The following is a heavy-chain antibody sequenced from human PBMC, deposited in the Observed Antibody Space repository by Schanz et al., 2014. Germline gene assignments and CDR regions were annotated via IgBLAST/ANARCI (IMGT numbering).Heavy chain of an antibody. Sequence: QVQLVQSGAEVKKPGASVRVSCKASGYTFTTYAMSWVRQAPGQGLEWVGWISVYTGNTKYGQKVQGRVTMTTDTSTSTAYMALTHLRSDDAAVYYCARDRRFFDRDDLYYFDSWGQGTLVTVSS. V-gene: IGHV1-18*01. CDR2: ISVYTGNT. D-gene: IGHD3-3*01. CDR3: ARDRRFFDRDDLYYFDS. J-gene: IGHJ4*02. CDR1: GYTFTTYA.